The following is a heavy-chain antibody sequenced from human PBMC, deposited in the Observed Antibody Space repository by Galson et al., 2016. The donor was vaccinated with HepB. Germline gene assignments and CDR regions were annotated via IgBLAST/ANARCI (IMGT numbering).Heavy chain of an antibody. Sequence: SETLSLTCTVSGGSISSAYWSWIRQPPGKGLEWIGYLYYTGITNYNPSLKSRVTISLDTSKNQVSLKMSSVTAADTAVYHCARGGDYSDTSGYGLISDWGQGTLVTVSS. D-gene: IGHD3-22*01. CDR1: GGSISSAY. CDR2: LYYTGIT. V-gene: IGHV4-59*01. J-gene: IGHJ4*02. CDR3: ARGGDYSDTSGYGLISD.